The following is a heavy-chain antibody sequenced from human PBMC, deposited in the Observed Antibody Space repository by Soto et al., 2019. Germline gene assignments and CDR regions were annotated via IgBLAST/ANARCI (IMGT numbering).Heavy chain of an antibody. CDR2: ISSSGSTI. J-gene: IGHJ1*01. V-gene: IGHV3-11*01. CDR3: AREGWRITIFGVVTEAGYFQH. CDR1: GFTFSDYY. Sequence: GGSLRLSCAASGFTFSDYYMSWIRQAPGKGLEWVSYISSSGSTIYYADSVKGRFTISRDNAKNSLYLQMNSLRAEDTAVYYCAREGWRITIFGVVTEAGYFQHWGQGTLVTVSS. D-gene: IGHD3-3*01.